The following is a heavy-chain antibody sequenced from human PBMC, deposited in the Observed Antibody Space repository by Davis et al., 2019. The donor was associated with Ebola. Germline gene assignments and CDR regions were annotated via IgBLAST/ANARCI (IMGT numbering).Heavy chain of an antibody. CDR3: ARALAAAEGWFDP. CDR2: ISSSSSTI. V-gene: IGHV3-48*02. J-gene: IGHJ5*02. Sequence: GESLKISCAASGSTFSSYSMNWVRQAPGKGLEWVSYISSSSSTIYYADSVKGRFTISRDNAKNSLYLQMNSLRDEDTAVYYCARALAAAEGWFDPWGQGTLVTVSS. CDR1: GSTFSSYS. D-gene: IGHD6-13*01.